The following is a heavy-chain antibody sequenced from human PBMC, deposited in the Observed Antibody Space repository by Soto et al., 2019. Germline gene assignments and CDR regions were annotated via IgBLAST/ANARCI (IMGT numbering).Heavy chain of an antibody. D-gene: IGHD2-2*01. Sequence: EVHLVESGGGLVQPGGSLRLSCAASGFTFSSYWMTWFRQAPGTGLEWVANIKQDGSEKHYVDSVRGRFTISRDNAKNSLYLQMNSLRAEDTAVYYCVRDTSPRRADYWGQGTLVTVSS. V-gene: IGHV3-7*01. CDR2: IKQDGSEK. J-gene: IGHJ4*02. CDR1: GFTFSSYW. CDR3: VRDTSPRRADY.